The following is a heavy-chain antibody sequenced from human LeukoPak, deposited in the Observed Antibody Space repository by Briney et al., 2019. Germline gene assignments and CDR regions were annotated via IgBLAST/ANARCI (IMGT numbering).Heavy chain of an antibody. CDR3: ARGGGSGRWGSAFDM. CDR2: MKQDGREK. D-gene: IGHD6-19*01. J-gene: IGHJ3*02. CDR1: GFTFTNYW. V-gene: IGHV3-7*01. Sequence: GGSLRLSCVASGFTFTNYWMTWVRQAPGKGLEWVANMKQDGREKYYVDSVKGRFTITRDNAKNSLYLQMNSLRDEDTAVYYCARGGGSGRWGSAFDMWGQGTMVTVSS.